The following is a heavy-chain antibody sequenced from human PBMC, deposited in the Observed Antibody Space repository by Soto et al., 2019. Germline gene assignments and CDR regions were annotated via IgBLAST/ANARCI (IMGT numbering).Heavy chain of an antibody. Sequence: SETLSLTCAVSGGSISSSNWWSWVRQPPGKGLEWIGEIYHSGSTNYNPSLKSRVTISVDKSKNQFSLKLSSETATDTAVYYCARDLGYCSGGSCYADNWFDPWGQGTLVTVSS. J-gene: IGHJ5*02. V-gene: IGHV4-4*02. CDR1: GGSISSSNW. D-gene: IGHD2-15*01. CDR3: ARDLGYCSGGSCYADNWFDP. CDR2: IYHSGST.